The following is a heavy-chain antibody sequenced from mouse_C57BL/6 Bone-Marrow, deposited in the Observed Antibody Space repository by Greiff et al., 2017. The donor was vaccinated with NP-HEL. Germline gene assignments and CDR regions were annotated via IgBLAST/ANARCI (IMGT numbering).Heavy chain of an antibody. CDR3: AIYYGNRSYYFDY. V-gene: IGHV1-82*01. Sequence: QVQLKESGPELVKPGASVKISCKASGYAFSSSWMNWVKQRPGKGLEWIGRIYPGDGDTNYNGKFKGKATLTADKSSSTAYMQLSSLTSEDSAVYFCAIYYGNRSYYFDYWGQGTTLTVSS. D-gene: IGHD2-1*01. CDR1: GYAFSSSW. CDR2: IYPGDGDT. J-gene: IGHJ2*01.